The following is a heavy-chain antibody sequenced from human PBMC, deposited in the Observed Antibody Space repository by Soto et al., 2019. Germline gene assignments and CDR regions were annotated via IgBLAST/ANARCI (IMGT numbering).Heavy chain of an antibody. CDR2: ISASGGST. J-gene: IGHJ3*01. CDR1: AFTFSSFS. V-gene: IGHV3-23*01. D-gene: IGHD1-26*01. CDR3: AKLMIGVGATSAFDF. Sequence: GGSLRLSCAGSAFTFSSFSMAWVRQAPGKGLEWVSVISASGGSTWYADSVKGRFTISRDNSKNTLSLQMNSLRAEDTALYYCAKLMIGVGATSAFDFWGQGTMVTVSS.